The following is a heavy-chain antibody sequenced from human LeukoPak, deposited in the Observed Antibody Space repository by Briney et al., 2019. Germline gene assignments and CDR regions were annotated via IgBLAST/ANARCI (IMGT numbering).Heavy chain of an antibody. J-gene: IGHJ4*02. Sequence: GGSLRLSCIASGFTFSSYVMNWVRQAPGKGLEWIGYISGGSTNIFYADSLKGRFTISRDNARNSLFLQIHSLRAEDTAVYFCARERGGMTGSTFPWIDYWGQGTLVTVSS. D-gene: IGHD1-7*01. V-gene: IGHV3-21*05. CDR3: ARERGGMTGSTFPWIDY. CDR1: GFTFSSYV. CDR2: ISGGSTNI.